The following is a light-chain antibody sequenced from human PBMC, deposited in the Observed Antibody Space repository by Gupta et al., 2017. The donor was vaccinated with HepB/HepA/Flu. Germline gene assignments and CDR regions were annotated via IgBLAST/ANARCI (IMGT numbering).Light chain of an antibody. Sequence: DIVMTQSPDSLAASLGERATTNCKSSQSLLYSSNNKNYLAWYQQKPGQPPKLLIYWASTRESGVPDRFSGSGSGTDFTLTISSLQAEDVAVYYCQQYYSTPCTFGQGTKLEIK. J-gene: IGKJ2*02. CDR2: WAS. V-gene: IGKV4-1*01. CDR1: QSLLYSSNNKNY. CDR3: QQYYSTPCT.